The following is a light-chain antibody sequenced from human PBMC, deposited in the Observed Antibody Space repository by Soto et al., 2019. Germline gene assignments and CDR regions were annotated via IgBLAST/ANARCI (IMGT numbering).Light chain of an antibody. CDR1: QSVTSNY. J-gene: IGKJ1*01. CDR2: GAS. Sequence: EIVLTQSPGTLSLSPGERATLSCRASQSVTSNYLAWYQQKPGQAPSLLIYGASARAAGIPDRFSGSGTGTDFALTISGLEPEDFAVYFCQQYASSPWTFGQVTKV. CDR3: QQYASSPWT. V-gene: IGKV3-20*01.